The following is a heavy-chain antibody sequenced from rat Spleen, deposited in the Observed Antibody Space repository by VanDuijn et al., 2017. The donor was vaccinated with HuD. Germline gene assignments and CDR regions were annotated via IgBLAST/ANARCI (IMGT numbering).Heavy chain of an antibody. CDR2: IGSSSGT. CDR3: VREELGVRD. J-gene: IGHJ2*01. D-gene: IGHD5-1*01. V-gene: IGHV5-62*01. CDR1: GFTFSSYG. Sequence: AVQLVESGGGLVQPGKSLRLSCSASGFTFSSYGMHWIRQAPGKGLDWVAYIGSSSGTVYADAVKERFTISRDNAQSTLYLQMSKLGSEDTAIYYCVREELGVRDWGQGVMVTVSS.